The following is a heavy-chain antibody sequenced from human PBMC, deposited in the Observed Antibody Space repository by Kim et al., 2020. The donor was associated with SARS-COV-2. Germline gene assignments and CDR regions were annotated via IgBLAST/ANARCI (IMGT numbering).Heavy chain of an antibody. Sequence: GGSLRLSCAASGFTFSSYGMHWVRQAPGKGLEWVAVIWYDGSNKYYADSVKGRFTISRDNSKNTLYLQMNSLRAEDTAVYYCAKEDSDYGDYAPFDYWGQGTLVTVSS. V-gene: IGHV3-33*06. CDR2: IWYDGSNK. J-gene: IGHJ4*02. CDR3: AKEDSDYGDYAPFDY. D-gene: IGHD4-17*01. CDR1: GFTFSSYG.